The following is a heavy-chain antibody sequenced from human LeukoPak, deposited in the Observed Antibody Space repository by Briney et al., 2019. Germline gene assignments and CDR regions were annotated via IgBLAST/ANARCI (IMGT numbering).Heavy chain of an antibody. CDR1: GYTFTGYY. CDR2: INPNSGGT. D-gene: IGHD5-18*01. J-gene: IGHJ4*02. V-gene: IGHV1-2*02. Sequence: ASAKVSCKASGYTFTGYYMHWVRQAPGQGLEWMGWINPNSGGTNYAQKFQGRVTMTRDTSISTAYMELSRLRSDDTAVYYCARGGYSYGTPTDYWGQGTLVTVSS. CDR3: ARGGYSYGTPTDY.